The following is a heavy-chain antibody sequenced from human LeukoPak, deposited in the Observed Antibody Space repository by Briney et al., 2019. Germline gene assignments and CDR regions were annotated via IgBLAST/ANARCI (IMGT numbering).Heavy chain of an antibody. CDR3: AKSMVRGVIIPDY. V-gene: IGHV3-23*01. J-gene: IGHJ4*02. CDR1: GFDFSSNW. D-gene: IGHD3-10*01. Sequence: GGSLRISCAASGFDFSSNWMHWVRQAPGKGLVWVSAISGSGGSTDYADSVKGRFTISRDNSKNTLYLQMNSLRAEDTAVYYCAKSMVRGVIIPDYWGQGTLVTVSS. CDR2: ISGSGGST.